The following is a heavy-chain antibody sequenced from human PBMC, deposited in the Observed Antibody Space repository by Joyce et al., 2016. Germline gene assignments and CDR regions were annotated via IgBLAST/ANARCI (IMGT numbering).Heavy chain of an antibody. V-gene: IGHV3-21*01. J-gene: IGHJ4*02. CDR1: GFIFRTYT. D-gene: IGHD6-6*01. Sequence: EVQLVESGGGLVTPGGSLRLSCAASGFIFRTYTMTWVRLAPGQGLEWVLAISSSGNYIYYPDSVKGRFTISRDNAKDSLFLQMDSLRAEDTAVYYCVTRRSSSSRAYWGQGTLVTVSS. CDR2: ISSSGNYI. CDR3: VTRRSSSSRAY.